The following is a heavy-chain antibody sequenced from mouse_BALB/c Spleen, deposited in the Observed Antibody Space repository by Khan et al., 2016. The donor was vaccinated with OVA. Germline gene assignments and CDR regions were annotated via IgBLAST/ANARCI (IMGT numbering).Heavy chain of an antibody. CDR2: INTHSGVP. J-gene: IGHJ4*01. V-gene: IGHV9-4*02. CDR3: ARGGAAYYRNDGGAMEY. Sequence: QVQLKESGPELKKPGETVRISCKASGYTFTTAGIQWVQKMPGKGLKWIGWINTHSGVPKYAEDFKGRFAFSLDISVNTAYLQITNLTNEDTATDFCARGGAAYYRNDGGAMEYWGQGTSVTVSS. D-gene: IGHD2-14*01. CDR1: GYTFTTAG.